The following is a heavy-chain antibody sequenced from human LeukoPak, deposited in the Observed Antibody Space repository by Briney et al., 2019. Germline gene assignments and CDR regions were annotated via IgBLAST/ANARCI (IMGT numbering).Heavy chain of an antibody. Sequence: SETLSLTCTVSGGSISSYYWSWIRQPPGKGLEWIGYIYYSGSTNYNPSLKSRVTISVDTSKNQFSLKLSSVTAADTAVYYCARERSLSHNWFDPWGQGTLVTVSS. D-gene: IGHD2/OR15-2a*01. V-gene: IGHV4-59*12. CDR1: GGSISSYY. CDR2: IYYSGST. CDR3: ARERSLSHNWFDP. J-gene: IGHJ5*02.